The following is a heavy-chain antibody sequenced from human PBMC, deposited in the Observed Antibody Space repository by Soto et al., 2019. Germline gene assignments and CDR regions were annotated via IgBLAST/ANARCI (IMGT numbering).Heavy chain of an antibody. J-gene: IGHJ6*02. CDR1: GYTITSYY. D-gene: IGHD2-15*01. CDR2: INPSSSAT. CDR3: ARGYCSSGSCYSLSYYDMQV. Sequence: ASVKVSCKASGYTITSYYMHWVRQAPGQGLEWMGIINPSSSATRYSQKFQGRVTMTRDVSTSTVYMEMSGLRSEDTAVYYCARGYCSSGSCYSLSYYDMQVWGQGTTVNVSS. V-gene: IGHV1-46*01.